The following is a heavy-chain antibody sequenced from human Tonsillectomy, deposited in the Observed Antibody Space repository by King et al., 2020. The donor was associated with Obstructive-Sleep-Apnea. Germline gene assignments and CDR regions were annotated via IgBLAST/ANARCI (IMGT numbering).Heavy chain of an antibody. Sequence: EVQLVESGGGLVQPGGSLRLSCAASGFTFRSFAMSWVRQAPGKGLEWVSTISGNGGSTYSADSVKDRFTISRDNSKNTLYLQIISLRVEDTAVYYCAKEGSYSGSGSYYTDFWGQGTLVTVSS. J-gene: IGHJ4*02. CDR3: AKEGSYSGSGSYYTDF. CDR1: GFTFRSFA. CDR2: ISGNGGST. D-gene: IGHD3-10*01. V-gene: IGHV3-23*04.